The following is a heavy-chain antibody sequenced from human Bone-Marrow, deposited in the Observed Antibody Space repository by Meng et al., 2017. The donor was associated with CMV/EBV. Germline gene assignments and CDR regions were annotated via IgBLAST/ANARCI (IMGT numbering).Heavy chain of an antibody. V-gene: IGHV1-69*05. J-gene: IGHJ6*02. CDR1: GGTFSSYA. CDR2: IIPIFGTA. Sequence: SVKVSCKASGGTFSSYAISWVRQAPGQGLEWMGGIIPIFGTANYAQKFQGRVTITTDESTSTAYMELSSLRSEDTAVYYCARGGWSGNYYYGMDVWGQGTTVTFSS. CDR3: ARGGWSGNYYYGMDV. D-gene: IGHD3-3*01.